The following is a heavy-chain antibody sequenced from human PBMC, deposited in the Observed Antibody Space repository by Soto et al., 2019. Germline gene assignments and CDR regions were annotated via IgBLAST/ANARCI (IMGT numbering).Heavy chain of an antibody. CDR2: ISWNSGSI. CDR1: GFTFDDYA. J-gene: IGHJ4*02. V-gene: IGHV3-9*01. Sequence: PGGSLRLSCAASGFTFDDYAMHWVRQAPGKGLEWVSGISWNSGSIGYADSVKGRFTISRDNAKNSLYLQMNSLRAEDTALYYCAKDMYGDYGCLDYWGQGTLVTVSS. CDR3: AKDMYGDYGCLDY. D-gene: IGHD4-17*01.